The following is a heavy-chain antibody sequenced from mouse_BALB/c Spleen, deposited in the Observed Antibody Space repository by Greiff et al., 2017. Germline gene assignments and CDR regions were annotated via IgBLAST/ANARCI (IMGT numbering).Heavy chain of an antibody. V-gene: IGHV5-6-4*01. D-gene: IGHD1-1*01. CDR1: GFTFSSYT. CDR3: ARDWDYGSSPFAY. J-gene: IGHJ3*01. CDR2: ISNGGST. Sequence: EVKLVESGGGLVKPGGSLKLSCAASGFTFSSYTMSWVRQTPEKRLEWVATISNGGSTYYPDSVKGRFTISRDNAKNTLYLQMSSLKSEDTAMYYCARDWDYGSSPFAYWGQGTLVTVSA.